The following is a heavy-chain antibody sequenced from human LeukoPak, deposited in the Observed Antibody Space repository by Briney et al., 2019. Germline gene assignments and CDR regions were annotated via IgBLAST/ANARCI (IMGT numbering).Heavy chain of an antibody. Sequence: SETLSLTCTVSGGSISSSSYYWGWIRQPPGKGPEWIGSIYYSGSTYYNPSLKSRVTISVDTSKNQFSLKLSSVTAADTAVYYCAGRYCSGGSCYRRVDYWGQGTPVTVSS. D-gene: IGHD2-15*01. CDR1: GGSISSSSYY. J-gene: IGHJ4*02. CDR3: AGRYCSGGSCYRRVDY. CDR2: IYYSGST. V-gene: IGHV4-39*01.